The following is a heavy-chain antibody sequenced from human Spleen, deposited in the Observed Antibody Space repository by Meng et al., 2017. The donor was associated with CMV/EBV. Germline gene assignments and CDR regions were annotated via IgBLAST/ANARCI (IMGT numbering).Heavy chain of an antibody. CDR3: ARVSGNREATIFWSGYYAGYYHYGMDV. D-gene: IGHD3-3*01. CDR2: ISSSSSTI. Sequence: GESLKISCAASGFTFSSYAMNWVRQAPGKGLEWVSYISSSSSTIYYADSVKGRFTISRDNAIDSLSLQMHSLTAADTGIYFCARVSGNREATIFWSGYYAGYYHYGMDVWGQGITVTVSS. CDR1: GFTFSSYA. V-gene: IGHV3-48*04. J-gene: IGHJ6*02.